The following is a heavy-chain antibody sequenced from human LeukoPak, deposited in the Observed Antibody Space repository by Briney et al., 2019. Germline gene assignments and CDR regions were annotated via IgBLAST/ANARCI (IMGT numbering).Heavy chain of an antibody. CDR1: GFTFSNTW. J-gene: IGHJ4*02. V-gene: IGHV3-15*01. D-gene: IGHD3-10*01. CDR2: IQSKTDGGTT. CDR3: ATLTVRGVINI. Sequence: GGSLRLSRAASGFTFSNTWMNWVRQAPGKGLEWVGRIQSKTDGGTTEYAAPVKGRFTISRDDSKTTLYLQMNSLKTEVTAGYYCATLTVRGVINIWGQGTLVTVSS.